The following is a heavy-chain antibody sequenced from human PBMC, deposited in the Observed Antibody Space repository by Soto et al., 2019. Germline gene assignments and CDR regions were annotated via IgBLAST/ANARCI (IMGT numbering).Heavy chain of an antibody. CDR3: ARGADIVAGGFDY. Sequence: QLQLQESGSGLVKPSQTLSLTCAVSGGSISSGGYSWSWLRQPPGKGLEWIGYIYHSGSTYYNPSLKSRDTISVERSKNQFSLKLSSVTAADTAVYYCARGADIVAGGFDYCAERTLVTVSS. CDR2: IYHSGST. V-gene: IGHV4-30-2*01. D-gene: IGHD5-12*01. CDR1: GGSISSGGYS. J-gene: IGHJ4*02.